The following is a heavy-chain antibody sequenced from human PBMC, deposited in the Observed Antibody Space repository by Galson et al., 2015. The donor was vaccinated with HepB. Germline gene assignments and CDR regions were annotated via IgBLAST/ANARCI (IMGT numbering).Heavy chain of an antibody. CDR3: VRLSPPGQYGSDNYYMRPDK. Sequence: QSGAEVKEPGESLRISCHTSGYTFSAYWYAWVRQLLGKGLEWMGRIDPVHFYISYNPSFEGHVTLSAALSLNGAFLQWSRLTASDTAIYYCVRLSPPGQYGSDNYYMRPDKCGQGTLVTVSP. D-gene: IGHD5-12*01. CDR2: IDPVHFYI. CDR1: GYTFSAYW. J-gene: IGHJ4*02. V-gene: IGHV5-10-1*01.